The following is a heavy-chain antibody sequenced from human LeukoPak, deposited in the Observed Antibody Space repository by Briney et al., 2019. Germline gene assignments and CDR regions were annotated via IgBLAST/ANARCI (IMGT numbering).Heavy chain of an antibody. V-gene: IGHV3-23*01. Sequence: GGSLRLSCAASGFTFSSYAMSWVRQAPGKGLEWVSAISGSGGSTYYADSVKGRFTISRDNSKNTLYLQMNSLRAEDTAVYYCASPGHNIVVVPAAMYPWGRFDYWGQGTLVTVSS. D-gene: IGHD2-2*01. CDR3: ASPGHNIVVVPAAMYPWGRFDY. CDR2: ISGSGGST. J-gene: IGHJ4*02. CDR1: GFTFSSYA.